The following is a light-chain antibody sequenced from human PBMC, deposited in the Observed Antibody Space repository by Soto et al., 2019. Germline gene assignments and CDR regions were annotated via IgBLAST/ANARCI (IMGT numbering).Light chain of an antibody. Sequence: EIVMTQSPATLSVSPGERVTLSCRASQSVSSNLAWYQQKPGQAPRLLIYGASTRATGIPARFSGSGSGTEFTLTISRLEPEDFAVYYCQQYGNSPITFSQGTRLEL. CDR2: GAS. CDR1: QSVSSN. CDR3: QQYGNSPIT. J-gene: IGKJ5*01. V-gene: IGKV3-15*01.